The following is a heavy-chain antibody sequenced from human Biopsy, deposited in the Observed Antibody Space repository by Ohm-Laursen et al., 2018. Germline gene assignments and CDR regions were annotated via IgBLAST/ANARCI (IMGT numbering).Heavy chain of an antibody. J-gene: IGHJ4*02. V-gene: IGHV1-69*06. CDR2: NIPILGTG. D-gene: IGHD6-19*01. CDR1: GGTFSNYG. CDR3: ALQSVAQMKNFDY. Sequence: ASVKVSCKAPGGTFSNYGVNWVRQAPGQGLEWLGGNIPILGTGNYAQKFQDRVTVAADTSTSTATMELRSLRSDDTAVYYCALQSVAQMKNFDYWGQGTPVTVSS.